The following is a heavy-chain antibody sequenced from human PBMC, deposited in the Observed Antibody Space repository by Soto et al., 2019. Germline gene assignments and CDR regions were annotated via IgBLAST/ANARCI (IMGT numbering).Heavy chain of an antibody. CDR3: TTAAGSPYHYYGMDV. CDR2: IKSKTDGGTT. V-gene: IGHV3-15*01. J-gene: IGHJ6*02. CDR1: GFTFSNAW. D-gene: IGHD6-13*01. Sequence: PGGSLRLSCAASGFTFSNAWVSWVRQAPGKGLEWVGRIKSKTDGGTTDYAAPVKGRFTISRDDSKNTLYLQMNSLKTEDTAVYYCTTAAGSPYHYYGMDVWGQGTTVTVSS.